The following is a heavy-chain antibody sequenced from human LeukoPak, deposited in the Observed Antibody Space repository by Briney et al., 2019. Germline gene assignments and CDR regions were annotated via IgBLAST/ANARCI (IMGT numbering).Heavy chain of an antibody. V-gene: IGHV3-23*01. J-gene: IGHJ5*02. D-gene: IGHD3-10*01. CDR1: GFTFSSYA. Sequence: GGSLRLSCAASGFTFSSYAMSWVRQAPGKGLEWVSAISGSGGSTYYADSVKGRFTTSRDNSKNTLYLQMNSLRAEDTAVYYCAKQDYGSGSSNWFDPWGQGTLVTVSS. CDR3: AKQDYGSGSSNWFDP. CDR2: ISGSGGST.